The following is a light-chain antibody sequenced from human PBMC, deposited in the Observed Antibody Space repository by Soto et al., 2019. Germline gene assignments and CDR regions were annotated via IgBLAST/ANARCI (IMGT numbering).Light chain of an antibody. Sequence: DIQMTQSPSSLSASVGDRVTITCQASQNINNYLNWYQHKPGKAPKLLIYDVSNVETGVPSRFSGSGSGTDFTFTISSLQPEDIATYYCQQYDNLPIAFGQGTRLEIK. J-gene: IGKJ5*01. CDR2: DVS. CDR3: QQYDNLPIA. V-gene: IGKV1-33*01. CDR1: QNINNY.